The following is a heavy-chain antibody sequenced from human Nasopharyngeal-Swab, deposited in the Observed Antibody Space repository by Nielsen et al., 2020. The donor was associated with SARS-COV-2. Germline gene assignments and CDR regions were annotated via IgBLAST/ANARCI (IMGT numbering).Heavy chain of an antibody. CDR2: IYYSGST. J-gene: IGHJ4*02. V-gene: IGHV4-39*01. CDR3: AVQLWLRRGFDY. Sequence: SETLSLTCTVSGGSISSSSYYWGWIRQPPGKGLEWIGSIYYSGSTYYNPSLKSRVTISVDTSKNQFSLKLSSVTAADTAVYYCAVQLWLRRGFDYWGQGTLVTVSS. D-gene: IGHD5-18*01. CDR1: GGSISSSSYY.